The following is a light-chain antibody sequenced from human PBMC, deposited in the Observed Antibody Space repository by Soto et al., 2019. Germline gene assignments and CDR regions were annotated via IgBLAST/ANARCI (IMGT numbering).Light chain of an antibody. CDR3: QQYENLPYT. CDR2: DAS. CDR1: QDIRNY. J-gene: IGKJ2*01. Sequence: DIQMTQSPSSLSASVGDRVTITCQASQDIRNYLNWYQQKAGKAPKLLIYDASDLETGVPSRFSGSGSGTDFTFTIRSLQPEDIATYYCQQYENLPYTFGQGTKLEI. V-gene: IGKV1-33*01.